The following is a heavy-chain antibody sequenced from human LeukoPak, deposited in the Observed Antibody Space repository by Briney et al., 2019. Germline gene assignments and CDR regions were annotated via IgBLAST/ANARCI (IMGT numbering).Heavy chain of an antibody. J-gene: IGHJ4*02. Sequence: ASVKVSCKASGCTFTSYYMHWVRQAPGQGLEWMGIINPSGGSTSYAQKFQGRVTMTRDTSTSTVYMELSSLRSEDTAVYYCARGTTSGFGEEIKYDYWGQGTLVTVSS. CDR3: ARGTTSGFGEEIKYDY. D-gene: IGHD3-10*01. CDR2: INPSGGST. CDR1: GCTFTSYY. V-gene: IGHV1-46*01.